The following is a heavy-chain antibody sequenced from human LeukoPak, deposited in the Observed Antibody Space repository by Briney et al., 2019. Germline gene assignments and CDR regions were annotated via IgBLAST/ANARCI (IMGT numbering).Heavy chain of an antibody. J-gene: IGHJ4*02. CDR2: ISAYNGNT. CDR1: GGTFSSYA. D-gene: IGHD3-3*01. CDR3: ARDYLRFFDY. Sequence: ASVKVSCKASGGTFSSYAISWVRQAPGQGLEWMGWISAYNGNTNYAQKLQGRVTMTTDTSTSTAYMELRSLRSDDTAVYYCARDYLRFFDYWGQGTLVTVSS. V-gene: IGHV1-18*01.